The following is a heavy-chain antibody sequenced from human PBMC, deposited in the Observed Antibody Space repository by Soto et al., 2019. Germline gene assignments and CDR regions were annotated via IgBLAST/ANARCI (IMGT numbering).Heavy chain of an antibody. CDR2: INHSGST. CDR1: GGSFSGYY. D-gene: IGHD3-10*01. V-gene: IGHV4-34*01. CDR3: AERITMVRGNWFDP. Sequence: QVQLQQWGAGLLKPSETLSLTCAVYGGSFSGYYWSWIRQPPGKGLEWIGEINHSGSTNYNPSLQSRVTISVDTSKYQFSLKLSSVTAADTAVYYCAERITMVRGNWFDPWGQGTLVTVSS. J-gene: IGHJ5*02.